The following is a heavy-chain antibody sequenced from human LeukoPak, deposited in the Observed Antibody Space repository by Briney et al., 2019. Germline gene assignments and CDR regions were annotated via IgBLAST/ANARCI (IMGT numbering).Heavy chain of an antibody. V-gene: IGHV1-46*01. D-gene: IGHD6-13*01. J-gene: IGHJ4*02. CDR2: INPSGGIT. Sequence: ASVKVSCKASGYTFTGYCIHWVRQAPGQGLEWMGIINPSGGITTYAQKFQRRVTMTRDKSTSTVYMELRRLTSEDTAVYYCARDGKTAAGNNFDYWGQGTLVTVSS. CDR1: GYTFTGYC. CDR3: ARDGKTAAGNNFDY.